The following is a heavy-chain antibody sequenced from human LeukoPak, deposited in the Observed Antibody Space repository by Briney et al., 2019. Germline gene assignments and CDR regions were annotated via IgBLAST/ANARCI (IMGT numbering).Heavy chain of an antibody. CDR2: IYYSGST. J-gene: IGHJ5*02. V-gene: IGHV4-59*08. CDR3: ARRRVQSLDP. CDR1: GGSISSYY. Sequence: SETLSLTCTVSGGSISSYYWSWIRQPPGKGLEWIGYIYYSGSTNYNPSLKSRVTISVDTSKNQFSLTLSSVTAADTAVYYCARRRVQSLDPWGQGTLVTVSS.